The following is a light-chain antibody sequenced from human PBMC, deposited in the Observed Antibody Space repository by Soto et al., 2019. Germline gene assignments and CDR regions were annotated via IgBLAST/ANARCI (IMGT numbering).Light chain of an antibody. CDR1: QGISTY. J-gene: IGKJ4*01. Sequence: DIPMTQSPSSLSASVGDRVTITCRASQGISTYLAWYQQKPGKVPKLLIYAASTLQSGVPSRFSGSGSGTDFTLTISSLQPEDVATYYCQKYNSVPLTFGGGTKLEIK. CDR2: AAS. CDR3: QKYNSVPLT. V-gene: IGKV1-27*01.